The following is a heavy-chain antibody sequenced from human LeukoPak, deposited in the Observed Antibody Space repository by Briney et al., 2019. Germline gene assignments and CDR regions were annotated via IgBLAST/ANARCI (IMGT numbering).Heavy chain of an antibody. D-gene: IGHD3-9*01. CDR2: IYYSGST. J-gene: IGHJ4*02. V-gene: IGHV4-59*01. CDR1: GGSISSYY. Sequence: SETLSLTCTVSGGSISSYYWSWIRQPPGKGLEWIGYIYYSGSTNYNPSLKSRVTISVDTSKNQFSLKLSSVTAADTAVYYCARAGYQPFGYWGQGTLVTVSS. CDR3: ARAGYQPFGY.